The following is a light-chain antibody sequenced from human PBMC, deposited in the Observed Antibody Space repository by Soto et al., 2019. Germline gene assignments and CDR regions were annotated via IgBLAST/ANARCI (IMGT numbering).Light chain of an antibody. CDR1: QSVSSN. V-gene: IGKV3-15*01. CDR3: QQYNDWPLWT. CDR2: AAS. J-gene: IGKJ1*01. Sequence: ETVMTQSPTTLSVSPGERATLSCRASQSVSSNLAWYQQKPGQAPRLLIYAASTRATGIPARFSGSGSGTEFTLTISSRQSEDFAFYYCQQYNDWPLWTFGQGTKVVIK.